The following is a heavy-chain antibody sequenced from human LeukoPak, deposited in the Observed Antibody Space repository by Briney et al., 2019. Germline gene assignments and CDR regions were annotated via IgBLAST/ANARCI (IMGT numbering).Heavy chain of an antibody. J-gene: IGHJ4*02. D-gene: IGHD3-10*01. V-gene: IGHV4-34*01. CDR2: INHSGST. Sequence: SETLSLTCAVYGGSFSGYYWSWIRQPPGKGLEWIGEINHSGSTNYNPSLKSRVTISVDTSKNQFSLKLGSVTAADTAVYYCVRKDRGPYYYGSGSSRWGQGTLVTVSS. CDR3: VRKDRGPYYYGSGSSR. CDR1: GGSFSGYY.